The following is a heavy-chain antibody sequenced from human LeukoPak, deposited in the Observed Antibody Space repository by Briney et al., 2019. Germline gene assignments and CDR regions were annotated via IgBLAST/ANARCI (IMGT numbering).Heavy chain of an antibody. D-gene: IGHD3-9*01. Sequence: GGSLRLSCAASGFTFSSYAMSWVRQAPGKGLEWLSGISGSGGSTYYADSVKGRFTISRDNSKNTLYLQMNSLRAEDTAVYYCAKVGGITIYSFGPDYWGQGTLVTVSS. V-gene: IGHV3-23*01. CDR2: ISGSGGST. J-gene: IGHJ4*02. CDR3: AKVGGITIYSFGPDY. CDR1: GFTFSSYA.